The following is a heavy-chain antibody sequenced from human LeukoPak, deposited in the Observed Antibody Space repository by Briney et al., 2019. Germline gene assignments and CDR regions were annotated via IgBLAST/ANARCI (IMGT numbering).Heavy chain of an antibody. D-gene: IGHD4-17*01. V-gene: IGHV3-7*03. CDR3: AREVSYGDYELGY. CDR1: GFTFSSYW. J-gene: IGHJ4*02. Sequence: GGSLRLSCAASGFTFSSYWMSWVRQAPGKGLEWVANIKQDGSEKYYVDSVKGRFTISRDNAKNSLYPQMNSLRAEDTAVYYCAREVSYGDYELGYWGQGTLVTVSS. CDR2: IKQDGSEK.